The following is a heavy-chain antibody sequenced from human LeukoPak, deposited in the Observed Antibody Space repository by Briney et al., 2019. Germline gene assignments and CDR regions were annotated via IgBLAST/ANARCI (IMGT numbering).Heavy chain of an antibody. CDR3: ARGGRIPILWYYYMDV. D-gene: IGHD2-21*01. J-gene: IGHJ6*03. CDR1: GGSFSGYY. CDR2: INHSGST. Sequence: SETLSLTCAVYGGSFSGYYWSWIRQPPGKGLEWIGEINHSGSTNYNPSLKSRVTISVDTSKNQFSLKLSSVTAAETAVYYCARGGRIPILWYYYMDVWGKGTTVTVSS. V-gene: IGHV4-34*01.